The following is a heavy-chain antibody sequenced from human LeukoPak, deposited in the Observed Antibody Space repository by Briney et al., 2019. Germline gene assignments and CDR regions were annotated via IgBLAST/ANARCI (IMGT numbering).Heavy chain of an antibody. D-gene: IGHD2/OR15-2a*01. Sequence: GASVKASCKVSGYTLTKLSMHWVRQAPGKGLEWMGGFDPEDGETMYAQKFQGRVTMTEDTSTDTAYMELSSLRSEDTAVYYCATPYDFPRYGMDVWGQGTTVTVSS. CDR3: ATPYDFPRYGMDV. CDR2: FDPEDGET. J-gene: IGHJ6*02. CDR1: GYTLTKLS. V-gene: IGHV1-24*01.